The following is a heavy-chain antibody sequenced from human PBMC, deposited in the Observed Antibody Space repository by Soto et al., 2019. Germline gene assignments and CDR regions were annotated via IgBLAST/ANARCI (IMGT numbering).Heavy chain of an antibody. D-gene: IGHD3-3*01. CDR1: GGTISGYY. CDR3: ARGQRFSDWFDP. CDR2: IYSSGHT. J-gene: IGHJ5*02. Sequence: QVHLQESGPGLVKPSETLSLTCSVSGGTISGYYWTWIRQPAGKGLEWIGRIYSSGHTKYNPSLQSRVTMSLDTSNNQFTLRLTSVPAADTAVYYCARGQRFSDWFDPWGQGTLVTVSS. V-gene: IGHV4-4*07.